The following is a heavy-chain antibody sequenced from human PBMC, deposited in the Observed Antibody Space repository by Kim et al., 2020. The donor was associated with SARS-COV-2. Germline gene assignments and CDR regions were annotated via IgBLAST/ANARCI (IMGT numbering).Heavy chain of an antibody. D-gene: IGHD3-22*01. CDR3: AKDRYDSSRTFLDF. V-gene: IGHV3-23*01. J-gene: IGHJ4*02. Sequence: YADSVKGRFSISRDNSKDSLYLQINTLRAEDTAVYYCAKDRYDSSRTFLDFWGQGTLVTVSS.